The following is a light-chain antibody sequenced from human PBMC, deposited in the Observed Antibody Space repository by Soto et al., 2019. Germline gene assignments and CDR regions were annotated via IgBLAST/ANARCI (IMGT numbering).Light chain of an antibody. Sequence: DIQMTQSPSSLPASVGDRISITCRASQSIGTYLSWYQQKPGKAPKLLIYGTSNLPSGVPSRFSGSGSETGFTLTISSLQPEDFATYYCRQSYSTPPTFGQGTKVDIK. CDR2: GTS. J-gene: IGKJ1*01. V-gene: IGKV1-39*01. CDR3: RQSYSTPPT. CDR1: QSIGTY.